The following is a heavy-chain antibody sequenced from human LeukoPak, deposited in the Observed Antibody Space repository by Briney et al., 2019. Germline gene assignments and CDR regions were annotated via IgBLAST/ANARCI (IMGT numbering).Heavy chain of an antibody. CDR1: GFTVSGNY. D-gene: IGHD2-15*01. Sequence: GGSLRLSCAVSGFTVSGNYMSWVRQAPGKGLEWVSLIYSGGTTYYADSVKGRFTISRDNSKNTLYLQMNSLKTEDTAVYYCTTDQGCSGGSCYPYYYYYYMDVWGKGTTVTISS. CDR2: IYSGGTT. J-gene: IGHJ6*03. CDR3: TTDQGCSGGSCYPYYYYYYMDV. V-gene: IGHV3-53*01.